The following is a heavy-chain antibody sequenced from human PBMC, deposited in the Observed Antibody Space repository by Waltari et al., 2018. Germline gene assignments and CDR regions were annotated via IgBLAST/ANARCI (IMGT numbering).Heavy chain of an antibody. V-gene: IGHV1-2*02. CDR3: ARPLSGGDHPGFDY. CDR2: SNPNSGGT. D-gene: IGHD2-21*01. J-gene: IGHJ4*02. Sequence: QVQLVQSGAEVKKPWASVKVSCKASGYTFTGYYMHWVRQAPGQGLEWMGRSNPNSGGTNYAQKFQGRVTMTRETSISTAYMELSRLRSEDTAVYYCARPLSGGDHPGFDYWGQGTLVTVSS. CDR1: GYTFTGYY.